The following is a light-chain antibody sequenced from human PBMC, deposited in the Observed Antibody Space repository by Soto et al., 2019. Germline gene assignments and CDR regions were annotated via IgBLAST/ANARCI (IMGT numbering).Light chain of an antibody. CDR2: ANS. Sequence: QSALTQPPSVSGAPGQSVTISCTGSSSNIGAGYDVSWYQQLPGTAPKFLIYANSDRPSGVPDRFSGSKSGTSASLAITGLQAEDEADYYCQSYDSSLSGYVFGTGTKVTV. V-gene: IGLV1-40*01. CDR1: SSNIGAGYD. J-gene: IGLJ1*01. CDR3: QSYDSSLSGYV.